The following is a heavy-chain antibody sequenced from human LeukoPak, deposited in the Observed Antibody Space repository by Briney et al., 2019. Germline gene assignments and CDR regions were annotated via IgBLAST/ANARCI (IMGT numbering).Heavy chain of an antibody. D-gene: IGHD6-13*01. V-gene: IGHV4-30-2*01. J-gene: IGHJ4*02. Sequence: SQTLSLTCAVSGGSINSGGYSWSCIRQPPGKGLEWIGYIYHSGSTYYNPSLKSRVTISVDRSKNQFSLKLSSVTAADTAVYYCAGGPKIAAAGTGYWGQGTLVTVSS. CDR3: AGGPKIAAAGTGY. CDR2: IYHSGST. CDR1: GGSINSGGYS.